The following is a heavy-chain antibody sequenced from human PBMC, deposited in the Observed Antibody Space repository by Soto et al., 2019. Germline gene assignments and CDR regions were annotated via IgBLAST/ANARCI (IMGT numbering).Heavy chain of an antibody. Sequence: QVQLVESGGGVVRPGRSLRLSCAASGFTFSSYGMHWVRQAPGKGLEWVAVISYDGSNKYYADSVKGRFTISRDNSKNTLYLQMNSLKAEDTAVYFCAKVLYSSTSYYYYYAMDVWGQGTTVIVFS. D-gene: IGHD6-19*01. CDR3: AKVLYSSTSYYYYYAMDV. J-gene: IGHJ6*02. CDR2: ISYDGSNK. V-gene: IGHV3-30*18. CDR1: GFTFSSYG.